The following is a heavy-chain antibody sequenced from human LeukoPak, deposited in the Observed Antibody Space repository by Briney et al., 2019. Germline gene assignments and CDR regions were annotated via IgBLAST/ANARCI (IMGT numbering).Heavy chain of an antibody. V-gene: IGHV1-2*02. Sequence: ASVKVSCKASGYTFTGYYMHWVRQAPGQGLEWMGWINPNSGGTNYAQKFQGGVTMTRDTSISTAYMELSRLRSDDTAVYYCARGPPYNWNDGDYWGQGTLVTVSS. J-gene: IGHJ4*02. D-gene: IGHD1-1*01. CDR3: ARGPPYNWNDGDY. CDR1: GYTFTGYY. CDR2: INPNSGGT.